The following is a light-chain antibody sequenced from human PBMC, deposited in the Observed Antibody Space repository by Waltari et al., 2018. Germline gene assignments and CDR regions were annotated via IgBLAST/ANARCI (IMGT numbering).Light chain of an antibody. CDR3: QVWDSSRHHWV. CDR2: DAT. CDR1: NLRNKN. V-gene: IGLV3-21*02. Sequence: SYVLTQAPSVSVAPGQTASVTCGGGNLRNKNVHWYRQKPGQAPVLVVHDATARPSGIPARLSGSNFGNTATLTISRVEAGDEADYYCQVWDSSRHHWVFGGGTTLTVL. J-gene: IGLJ3*02.